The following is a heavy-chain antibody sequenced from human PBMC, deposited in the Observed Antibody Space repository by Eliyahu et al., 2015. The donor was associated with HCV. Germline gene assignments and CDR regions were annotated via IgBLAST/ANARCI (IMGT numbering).Heavy chain of an antibody. CDR1: GXXXSSXXYY. D-gene: IGHD6-6*01. Sequence: QLQLQESGPGLVKPSETLSLTCXVSGXXXSSXXYYWGWIRQPXGKGLXWIGSXYYSGSTYYNPSLKSRVTISVDTSKNQFSLKLSSVTAADTAVYYCARVLAARPSLWEEYFDYWGQGTLVTVSS. V-gene: IGHV4-39*07. CDR2: XYYSGST. CDR3: ARVLAARPSLWEEYFDY. J-gene: IGHJ4*02.